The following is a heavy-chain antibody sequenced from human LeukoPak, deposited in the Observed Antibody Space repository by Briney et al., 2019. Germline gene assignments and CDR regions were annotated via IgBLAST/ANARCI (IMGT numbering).Heavy chain of an antibody. CDR2: IRYDGSNK. CDR1: GFTFSSYG. V-gene: IGHV3-30*02. D-gene: IGHD5-18*01. J-gene: IGHJ4*02. CDR3: AKDKIDTAMASPPDY. Sequence: GGSLRLSCAASGFTFSSYGMHWVRQAPGKGLEWVALIRYDGSNKYYADSVKGRFTISRDNSKNTLYLQMNSLRAEDTAVYYCAKDKIDTAMASPPDYWGQGTLVTVSS.